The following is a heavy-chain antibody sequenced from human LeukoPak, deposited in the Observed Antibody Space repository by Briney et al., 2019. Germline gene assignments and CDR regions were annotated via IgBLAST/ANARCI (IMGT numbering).Heavy chain of an antibody. CDR1: GFSFTTNW. V-gene: IGHV3-7*01. J-gene: IGHJ4*02. D-gene: IGHD1-14*01. CDR2: LNEDGTVK. CDR3: ANVPRSTVSY. Sequence: GGSLRLPCAASGFSFTTNWMHWVRQTQGKRLEWVAELNEDGTVKYYVDSVKGRFTISRDNAKNSLYLQMNRLRAEDTGVYFCANVPRSTVSYWGRGTLVTVTS.